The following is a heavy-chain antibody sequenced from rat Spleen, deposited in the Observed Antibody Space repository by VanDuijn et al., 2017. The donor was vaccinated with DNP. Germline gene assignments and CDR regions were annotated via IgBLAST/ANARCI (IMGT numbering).Heavy chain of an antibody. CDR1: GFTFSYYG. J-gene: IGHJ2*01. D-gene: IGHD1-11*01. CDR3: SNVGPYGGPDY. CDR2: ISYDGSST. V-gene: IGHV5-7*01. Sequence: EVQLVESGGGLVQPGRSLKLSCAASGFTFSYYGMAWVRQAPKKGLERVASISYDGSSTYYRDSVKGRFTFSRDDAKSTLYLQMNSLRSEDTATYYCSNVGPYGGPDYWGQGVMVTVSS.